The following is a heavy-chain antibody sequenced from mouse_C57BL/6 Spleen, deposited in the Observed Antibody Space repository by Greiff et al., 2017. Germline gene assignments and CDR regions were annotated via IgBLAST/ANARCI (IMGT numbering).Heavy chain of an antibody. CDR3: ARWGPLDY. J-gene: IGHJ2*01. D-gene: IGHD3-3*01. Sequence: VQLQQSGAELVKPGASVKLSCTASGFNIKDYYMNWVKQRTEQGLEWIGRIDPEDGETKYAPKFQGKATITADTSSNTAYLQLSSLTSEDTAVYYCARWGPLDYWGQGTTLTVSS. CDR1: GFNIKDYY. CDR2: IDPEDGET. V-gene: IGHV14-2*01.